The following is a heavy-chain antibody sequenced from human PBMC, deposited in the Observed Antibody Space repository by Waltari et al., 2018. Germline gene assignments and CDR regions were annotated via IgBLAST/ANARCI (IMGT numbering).Heavy chain of an antibody. Sequence: EVQLVESGGGLVQPGGSLRLFCAASGFTFRTYEMNWVGQAPGKVLELVAYIRSGASIIYYADSVKGRFTISRDNAKNSVYLQMSSLRAEDTAIYYCARGEGGANEYWGQGTLVTVSA. CDR1: GFTFRTYE. J-gene: IGHJ4*02. CDR2: IRSGASII. V-gene: IGHV3-48*03. CDR3: ARGEGGANEY. D-gene: IGHD1-26*01.